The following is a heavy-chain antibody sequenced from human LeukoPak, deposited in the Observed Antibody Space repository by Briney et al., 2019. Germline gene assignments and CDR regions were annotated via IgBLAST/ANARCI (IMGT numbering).Heavy chain of an antibody. J-gene: IGHJ5*02. V-gene: IGHV3-30*04. Sequence: GGSLRLSCAAAGFTFSSYAMHWGRQAPGKGLEWVAVISYDGSNKYYADPVKGRFTISRDNSKNTLYLQMNSLRAEDTAVYYCAIDPWVVVAAAGSFDPWGQRTLVTVSS. CDR1: GFTFSSYA. CDR2: ISYDGSNK. CDR3: AIDPWVVVAAAGSFDP. D-gene: IGHD2-15*01.